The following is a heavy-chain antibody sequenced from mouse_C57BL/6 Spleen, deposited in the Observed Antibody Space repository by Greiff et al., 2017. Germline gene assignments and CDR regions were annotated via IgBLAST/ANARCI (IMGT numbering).Heavy chain of an antibody. V-gene: IGHV2-2*01. D-gene: IGHD2-1*01. CDR3: ARNPSYGNYDAMDY. Sequence: QVQLQQSGPGLVQPSQSLSITCPVSGFSLTSYGVHWVRQSPGKGLEWLGVIWSGGSTDYNAAFISRLSISKDNSKSQVFFKMNSLQADDTAIYYCARNPSYGNYDAMDYWGQGTSVTVSS. CDR2: IWSGGST. J-gene: IGHJ4*01. CDR1: GFSLTSYG.